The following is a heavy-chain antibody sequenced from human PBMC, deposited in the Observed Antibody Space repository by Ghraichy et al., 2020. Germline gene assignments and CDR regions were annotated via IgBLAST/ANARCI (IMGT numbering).Heavy chain of an antibody. D-gene: IGHD2-2*01. J-gene: IGHJ4*02. Sequence: GESLNISCAASGFTFSSYGMHWVRQAPGKGLEWVAVIWYDGSNKYYADSVKGRFTISRDNSKNTLYLQMNSLRAEDTAVYYCARDRSQLPLDYWGQGTLVTVSS. CDR1: GFTFSSYG. CDR2: IWYDGSNK. CDR3: ARDRSQLPLDY. V-gene: IGHV3-33*01.